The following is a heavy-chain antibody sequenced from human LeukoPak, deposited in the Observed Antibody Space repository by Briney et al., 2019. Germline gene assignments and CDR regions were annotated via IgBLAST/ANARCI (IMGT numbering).Heavy chain of an antibody. Sequence: GASVTVSFKASGYTFTTYDINWVRQAAGQGLEWMGWMNPNSGYTGYAQKFQGRVTITRDTSISTAYMELSSLRSEDTAVYYCARVAGSIDYGGQGTLVTVSS. D-gene: IGHD6-19*01. J-gene: IGHJ4*02. CDR1: GYTFTTYD. V-gene: IGHV1-8*03. CDR3: ARVAGSIDY. CDR2: MNPNSGYT.